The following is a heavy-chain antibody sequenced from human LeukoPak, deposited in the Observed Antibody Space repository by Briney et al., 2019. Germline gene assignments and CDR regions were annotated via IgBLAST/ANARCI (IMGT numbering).Heavy chain of an antibody. J-gene: IGHJ3*02. Sequence: SETLSLTCTVSGGSISSYYWSWIPQPPGKGLEWIGYIYYSGSTNYNPSLKSRVTISVDTSKNQFSLKLSSVTAADTAVYYCARGPGTVAGTKDAFDIWGQGTMVTVSS. CDR3: ARGPGTVAGTKDAFDI. CDR2: IYYSGST. V-gene: IGHV4-59*01. CDR1: GGSISSYY. D-gene: IGHD6-19*01.